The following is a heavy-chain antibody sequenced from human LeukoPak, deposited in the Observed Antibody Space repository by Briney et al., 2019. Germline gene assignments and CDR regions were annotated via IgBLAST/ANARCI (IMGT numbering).Heavy chain of an antibody. V-gene: IGHV1-18*01. CDR2: ISAYDGNT. D-gene: IGHD2-15*01. CDR1: GYTFTSYS. J-gene: IGHJ4*02. Sequence: GASVKVSCKASGYTFTSYSISWVRQAPGQGLEWMGWISAYDGNTNYAQKLQGRVTMTTDTSTSTAYMELRSLRSDDTAVYYCARDRGNVAQQKGSFDYWGQGTLVTVSS. CDR3: ARDRGNVAQQKGSFDY.